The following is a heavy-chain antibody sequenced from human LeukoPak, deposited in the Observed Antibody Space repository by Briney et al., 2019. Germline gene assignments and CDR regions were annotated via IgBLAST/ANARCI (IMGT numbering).Heavy chain of an antibody. D-gene: IGHD3-22*01. CDR2: IIPIFGTA. Sequence: GASVKVSXKASGGTFSSYAISWVRQAPGQGLEWMGGIIPIFGTANYAQKFQGRVTITTDGSTSTAYMELSSLRSEDTAVYYCARVGYYDSSGYPYYFDYWGQGTLVTVSS. CDR3: ARVGYYDSSGYPYYFDY. CDR1: GGTFSSYA. J-gene: IGHJ4*02. V-gene: IGHV1-69*05.